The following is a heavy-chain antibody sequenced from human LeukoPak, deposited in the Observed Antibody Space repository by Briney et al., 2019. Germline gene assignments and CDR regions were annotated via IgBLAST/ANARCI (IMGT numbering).Heavy chain of an antibody. D-gene: IGHD3-22*01. Sequence: SETLSLTCVVYGASLSGYHWSWIRQPPGKGLEWIGYIYYSGSTNYNPSLKSRVTISVDKSKNQFSLKLSSVTAADTAVYYCARVGDDSSGYFDYWGQGTLVTVSS. J-gene: IGHJ4*02. CDR2: IYYSGST. V-gene: IGHV4-59*12. CDR1: GASLSGYH. CDR3: ARVGDDSSGYFDY.